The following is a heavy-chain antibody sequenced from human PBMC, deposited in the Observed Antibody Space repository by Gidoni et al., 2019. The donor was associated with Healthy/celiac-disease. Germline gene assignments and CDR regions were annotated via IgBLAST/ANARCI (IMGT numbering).Heavy chain of an antibody. CDR2: IYYSGST. V-gene: IGHV4-39*01. Sequence: QLQLQESGPGLVKPSETLSLTCTVPGGSISSSSYYWGWIRQPPGKGLEWIGSIYYSGSTYYNPSLKSRVTISVDTSKNQFSLKLSSVTAADTAVYYCARSGYYDRSYYMDVWGKGTTVTVSS. D-gene: IGHD3-22*01. J-gene: IGHJ6*03. CDR1: GGSISSSSYY. CDR3: ARSGYYDRSYYMDV.